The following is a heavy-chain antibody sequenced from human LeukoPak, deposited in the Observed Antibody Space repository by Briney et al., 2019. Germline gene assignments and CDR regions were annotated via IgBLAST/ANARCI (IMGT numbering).Heavy chain of an antibody. V-gene: IGHV3-33*01. CDR3: ARKSSSWYGFDY. CDR2: IWYDGSNK. CDR1: GFTFSSYG. D-gene: IGHD6-13*01. Sequence: GGSLRLSCAATGFTFSSYGMHWVRQAPGKGLEWVAVIWYDGSNKYYADSVKGRFTISRDNSKNTLYLQMNSLRAEDTAVYYCARKSSSWYGFDYWGQGTLVTVSS. J-gene: IGHJ4*02.